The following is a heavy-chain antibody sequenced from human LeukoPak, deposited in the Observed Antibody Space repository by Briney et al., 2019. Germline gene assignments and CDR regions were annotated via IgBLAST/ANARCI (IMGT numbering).Heavy chain of an antibody. CDR1: GYTFTNYD. CDR2: MNPNSGNT. CDR3: ARALSWTTESYYYMDV. Sequence: ASVKDSCKASGYTFTNYDINWVRQAAGQGLEWMEWMNPNSGNTGYAQKFQGRVTMTKNTSITTAYMDLTSLRSEDTAVYYCARALSWTTESYYYMDVWGKGPTITVSS. V-gene: IGHV1-8*01. D-gene: IGHD3/OR15-3a*01. J-gene: IGHJ6*03.